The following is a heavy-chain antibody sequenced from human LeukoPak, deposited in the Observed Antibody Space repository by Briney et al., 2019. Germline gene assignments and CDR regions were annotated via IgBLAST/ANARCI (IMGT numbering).Heavy chain of an antibody. CDR2: INHSGST. J-gene: IGHJ4*02. Sequence: PSVTLSLTCAVYGGSFSGYYWSWIRQPPGKGLEWIGEINHSGSTNYNPSLKSRVTISVDTSKNQFSLKLSSVTAADTAVYYCARGGIKVRYSSGWYHSYFDYWGQGTLVTVSS. D-gene: IGHD6-19*01. CDR1: GGSFSGYY. CDR3: ARGGIKVRYSSGWYHSYFDY. V-gene: IGHV4-34*01.